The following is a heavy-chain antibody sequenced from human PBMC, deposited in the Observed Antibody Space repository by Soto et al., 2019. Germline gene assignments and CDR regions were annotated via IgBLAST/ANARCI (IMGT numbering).Heavy chain of an antibody. V-gene: IGHV1-69*01. Sequence: QVQLVQSGAEVKKPGSSVKVSCKASGGTFSSYAISWVRQAPGQGLEWMGGIIPIFGTANYAQKFKGRVTITADESTSTAYMELSSLRSEDTAVYYCAREERDGGSYYFAFDIWGQGTMVTVSS. CDR2: IIPIFGTA. CDR3: AREERDGGSYYFAFDI. D-gene: IGHD1-26*01. CDR1: GGTFSSYA. J-gene: IGHJ3*02.